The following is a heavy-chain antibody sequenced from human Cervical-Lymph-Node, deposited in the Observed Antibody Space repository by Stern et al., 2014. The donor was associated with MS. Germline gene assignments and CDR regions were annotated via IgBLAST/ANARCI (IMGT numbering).Heavy chain of an antibody. CDR1: GFSLTTRGVG. Sequence: QITLKESGPTLVKPTQTLTLTCDFSGFSLTTRGVGVGWIRQPPGQALEWLALLYWDDEKRYSPSLKNRLSIITDTAKNQVVLTMTNMDPVDTGTYYCAHRSTSVAGAWASWGQGILVVVSS. D-gene: IGHD1-26*01. CDR2: LYWDDEK. CDR3: AHRSTSVAGAWAS. J-gene: IGHJ5*02. V-gene: IGHV2-5*02.